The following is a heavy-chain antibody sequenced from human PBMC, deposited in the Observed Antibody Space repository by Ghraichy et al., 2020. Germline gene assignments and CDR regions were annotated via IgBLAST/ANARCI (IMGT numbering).Heavy chain of an antibody. Sequence: GSLRLSCAVSGGSISSNWWSWVRQPPGKGLEWIGEIYHRGKTTYNPSLMGRITISVDKSTNQFSLELKSVTAADTAVYYCATKGIAVPGADWGQGTLVIVSS. V-gene: IGHV4-4*02. D-gene: IGHD6-19*01. J-gene: IGHJ4*02. CDR2: IYHRGKT. CDR1: GGSISSNW. CDR3: ATKGIAVPGAD.